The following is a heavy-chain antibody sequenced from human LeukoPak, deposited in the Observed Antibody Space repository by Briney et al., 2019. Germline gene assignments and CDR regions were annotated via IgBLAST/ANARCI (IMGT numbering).Heavy chain of an antibody. J-gene: IGHJ6*03. Sequence: SETLSLTCTVSGGSISSYYWSWIRQPAGKGLEWIGRIYTSGSTNYNPSLKSRVTMSVDTSKNQFSLKLSSVTAADTAVYYCARVGARRYCSSTSCWGYYYYMDVWGKGTTVTVSS. CDR2: IYTSGST. D-gene: IGHD2-2*01. CDR1: GGSISSYY. V-gene: IGHV4-4*07. CDR3: ARVGARRYCSSTSCWGYYYYMDV.